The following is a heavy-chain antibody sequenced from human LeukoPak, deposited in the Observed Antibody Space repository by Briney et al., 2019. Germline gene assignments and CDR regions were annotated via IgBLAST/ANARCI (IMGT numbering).Heavy chain of an antibody. J-gene: IGHJ4*02. D-gene: IGHD3-22*01. Sequence: GGSLRLSCAASGFTFSSYAMSWVRQAPGKGLEWVSAISGSGGSTYYADSVKGRFTISRDNSKNTLYLQMNSLRAEDTAVYYCAKAAEANMIVVVHFDYWGQGTPVTVSS. CDR1: GFTFSSYA. V-gene: IGHV3-23*01. CDR2: ISGSGGST. CDR3: AKAAEANMIVVVHFDY.